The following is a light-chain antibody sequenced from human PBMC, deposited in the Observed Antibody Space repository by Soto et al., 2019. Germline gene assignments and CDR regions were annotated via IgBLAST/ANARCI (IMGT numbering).Light chain of an antibody. Sequence: DIQMTQSPSSLSASVGDRVTITCRASQSIRTYLNWYQQKPGKAPKLLIYTASTLQAGVPSRFSGSGSGTDFTLTISSLQPDDFATYYCQQSYDTPRTFGQGTKVDI. CDR2: TAS. J-gene: IGKJ1*01. CDR1: QSIRTY. V-gene: IGKV1-39*01. CDR3: QQSYDTPRT.